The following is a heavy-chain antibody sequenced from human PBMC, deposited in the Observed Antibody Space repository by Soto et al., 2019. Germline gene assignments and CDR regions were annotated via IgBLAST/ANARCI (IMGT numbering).Heavy chain of an antibody. CDR2: IYYSGST. D-gene: IGHD1-26*01. Sequence: SETLSLTCTFSGCSISSYYWSWIRQPPGKGLEWIGYIYYSGSTNYNPSLKSRVTISVGTSKNQFSLKLSSVTAADTAVYYCARGGSYFDYWGQGTLVTVSS. CDR3: ARGGSYFDY. V-gene: IGHV4-59*01. J-gene: IGHJ4*02. CDR1: GCSISSYY.